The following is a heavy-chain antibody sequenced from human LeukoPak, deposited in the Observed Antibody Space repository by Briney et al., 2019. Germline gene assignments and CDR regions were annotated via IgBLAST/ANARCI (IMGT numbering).Heavy chain of an antibody. J-gene: IGHJ4*02. V-gene: IGHV3-21*01. D-gene: IGHD4-23*01. Sequence: PGGFLRLSCAASGFTFSIYSMNWVRQAPGKGLEWVSSISSSSSYIYYADSVKGRFTISRDNAKNSLYLQMNSLRAEDTAVYYCARGGNYKQEDYWGQGTLLTVSS. CDR2: ISSSSSYI. CDR3: ARGGNYKQEDY. CDR1: GFTFSIYS.